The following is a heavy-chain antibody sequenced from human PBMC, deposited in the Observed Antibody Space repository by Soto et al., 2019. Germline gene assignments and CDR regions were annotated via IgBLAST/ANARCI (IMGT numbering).Heavy chain of an antibody. CDR2: INTNGRLT. CDR3: LRDIFGVVIFGS. J-gene: IGHJ4*02. D-gene: IGHD3-3*01. V-gene: IGHV3-64D*06. Sequence: GGSLRLSCSGSGFSFKDSSMHWVRQPPGKAIEYVAVINTNGRLTYYADSVKGRFTISRDNSKNTVHLQMSSLRVEDTAVYYCLRDIFGVVIFGSWGQGTPVTVSS. CDR1: GFSFKDSS.